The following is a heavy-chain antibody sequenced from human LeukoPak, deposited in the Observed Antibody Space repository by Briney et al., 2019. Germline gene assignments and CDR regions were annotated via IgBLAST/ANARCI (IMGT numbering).Heavy chain of an antibody. V-gene: IGHV4-59*01. CDR1: GGSISSYY. CDR2: IYYSGST. CDR3: ARGFSSGWYRGYYYYYMDV. D-gene: IGHD6-19*01. Sequence: SETLSLTCTVSGGSISSYYWSWIRQPPGKGLEWIGYIYYSGSTNYNPSLKSRVTISVDTSKNQFSLKLSSVTAADTAVYYCARGFSSGWYRGYYYYYMDVWGKGTTVTISS. J-gene: IGHJ6*03.